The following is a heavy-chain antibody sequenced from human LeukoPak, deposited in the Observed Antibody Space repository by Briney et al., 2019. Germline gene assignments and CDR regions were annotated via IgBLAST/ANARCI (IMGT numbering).Heavy chain of an antibody. J-gene: IGHJ4*02. CDR1: GYTFTSYG. D-gene: IGHD3-22*01. CDR3: ARDVQEGYYDSSGYSHY. Sequence: ASVKVSFKASGYTFTSYGISWVRQAPVQGREWMGWISAYNGNTNYAQKLQGRVTMTTDTPTSTAYMELRSLRSDDTAVYYCARDVQEGYYDSSGYSHYWGQGTLVTVSS. V-gene: IGHV1-18*01. CDR2: ISAYNGNT.